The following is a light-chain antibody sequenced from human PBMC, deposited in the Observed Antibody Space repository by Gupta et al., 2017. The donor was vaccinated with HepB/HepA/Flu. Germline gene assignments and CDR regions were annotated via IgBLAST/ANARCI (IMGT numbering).Light chain of an antibody. CDR1: SSNIGNDN. V-gene: IGLV1-47*02. CDR3: VGWDDSLSGYV. Sequence: QPVLTQPPSASGTPGQRVTISCSGSSSNIGNDNAYWYQQLPGTAPKLLIYNGNQRPSGVPDRFSGSKSGTTASLAISGLRSEDEADYYCVGWDDSLSGYVFGAGTKVTVL. J-gene: IGLJ1*01. CDR2: NGN.